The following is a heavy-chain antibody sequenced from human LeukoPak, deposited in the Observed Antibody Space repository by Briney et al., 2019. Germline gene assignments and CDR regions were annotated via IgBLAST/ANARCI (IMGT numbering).Heavy chain of an antibody. CDR2: MNPNSGNT. V-gene: IGHV1-8*01. D-gene: IGHD1-14*01. CDR1: GYTFTSYD. CDR3: ARGTGSNYVYYYMVV. Sequence: ASAKVSCTASGYTFTSYDINWVRQATGQGLEWMGWMNPNSGNTGYAQTFQGRVTMTRNTSISTAYMELSSLRSQGTALYYCARGTGSNYVYYYMVVSGKGTTVTVSS. J-gene: IGHJ6*03.